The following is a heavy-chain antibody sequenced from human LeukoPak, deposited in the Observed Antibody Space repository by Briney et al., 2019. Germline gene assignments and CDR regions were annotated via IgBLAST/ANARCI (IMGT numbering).Heavy chain of an antibody. CDR2: IYYSGSI. Sequence: PSETLSLTCTVSGGSISSHYWSWIRQPPGKGLEWIGYIYYSGSINYNPSLKSRVTISVDTSKNQFSLKLSSVTAADTAVYYCASRSGYSSSWYDYYYMDVWGKGTTVTVSS. J-gene: IGHJ6*03. D-gene: IGHD6-13*01. CDR3: ASRSGYSSSWYDYYYMDV. V-gene: IGHV4-59*11. CDR1: GGSISSHY.